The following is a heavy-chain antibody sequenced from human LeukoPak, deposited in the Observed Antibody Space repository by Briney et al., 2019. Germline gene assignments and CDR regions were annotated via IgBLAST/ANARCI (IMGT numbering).Heavy chain of an antibody. D-gene: IGHD2-2*01. CDR2: IWYDGSNK. CDR1: GFTFSSYG. J-gene: IGHJ4*02. Sequence: GGSLRLSCAASGFTFSSYGMHWVRQAPGKGLEWVAVIWYDGSNKYYADSVKGRFTISRDNSKNTLYLQMNSLRAEDTAVYYCAKDDSAAPFDYWGQGTLVTVSS. V-gene: IGHV3-33*06. CDR3: AKDDSAAPFDY.